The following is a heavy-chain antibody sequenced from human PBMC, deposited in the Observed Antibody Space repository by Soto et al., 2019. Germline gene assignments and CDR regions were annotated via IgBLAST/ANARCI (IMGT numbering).Heavy chain of an antibody. D-gene: IGHD2-15*01. CDR1: GFTFSSYG. V-gene: IGHV3-30*18. Sequence: QVQLVESGRGVVQPGRSLRLSCAASGFTFSSYGMHWVRQAPGKGLEWVAVISYDGSNKYYADSVKGRFTISRDNSKNTLYLQMNSLRAEDTAVYYCAKSGRVVVVAPDFDYWGQGTLVTVSS. CDR2: ISYDGSNK. CDR3: AKSGRVVVVAPDFDY. J-gene: IGHJ4*02.